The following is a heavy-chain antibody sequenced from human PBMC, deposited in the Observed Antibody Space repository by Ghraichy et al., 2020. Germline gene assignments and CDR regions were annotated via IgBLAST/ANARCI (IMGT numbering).Heavy chain of an antibody. D-gene: IGHD3-22*01. CDR1: GYSFTSYW. Sequence: GESLNISCKGSGYSFTSYWIGWVRQMPGKGLEWMGIIYPGDSDTRYSPSFQGQVTISADKSISTAYLQWSSLNASDTAMYYCARSPTYYYDSSGYYYWFDRWGQGTLVTVSS. J-gene: IGHJ5*02. CDR2: IYPGDSDT. V-gene: IGHV5-51*01. CDR3: ARSPTYYYDSSGYYYWFDR.